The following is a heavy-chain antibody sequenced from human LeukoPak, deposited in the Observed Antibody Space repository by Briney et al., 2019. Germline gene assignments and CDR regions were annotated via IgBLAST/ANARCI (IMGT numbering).Heavy chain of an antibody. D-gene: IGHD3-22*01. CDR3: ARVPEPYYDSSGYYYEIGYGMDV. CDR2: ISSSSSTI. J-gene: IGHJ6*02. CDR1: GFTFSSYS. Sequence: GGSLRLSCAASGFTFSSYSMNWVRQAPGKGLEWVSYISSSSSTIYYADSVKGRFTISRDNAKNSLYLQMNSLRAEDTAVYYCARVPEPYYDSSGYYYEIGYGMDVWGQGTTVTVSS. V-gene: IGHV3-48*04.